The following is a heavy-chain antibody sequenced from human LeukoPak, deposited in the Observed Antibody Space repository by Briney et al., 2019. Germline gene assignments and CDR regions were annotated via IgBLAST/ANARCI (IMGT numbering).Heavy chain of an antibody. D-gene: IGHD2-15*01. J-gene: IGHJ6*03. CDR1: GGSISSGSYY. V-gene: IGHV4-61*01. CDR3: ARVGYCSGGSCYSLFPYYYYYYMDV. CDR2: IYYSGST. Sequence: SETLSLTCTVSGGSISSGSYYWSWIRQPPGKGLEWIGYIYYSGSTNYNPSLKSRVTISVDTSKNQFSLKLSSVTAADTAVYYCARVGYCSGGSCYSLFPYYYYYYMDVWGKGTTVTISS.